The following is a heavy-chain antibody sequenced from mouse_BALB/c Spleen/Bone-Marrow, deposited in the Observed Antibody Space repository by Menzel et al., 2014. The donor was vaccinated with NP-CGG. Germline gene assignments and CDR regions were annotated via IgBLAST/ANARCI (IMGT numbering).Heavy chain of an antibody. V-gene: IGHV1-7*01. Sequence: QVQLQQSGAELAKPGASVKMSCKASGYTFTTYWMHWVKQRPGQGLEWIGYINPSTGYTEYIQKFKDKATLTADKSSSTAYMQLNSLTSEDSSVYYCVLITPVVSDYWGQGTTLKVSS. D-gene: IGHD1-1*01. J-gene: IGHJ2*01. CDR1: GYTFTTYW. CDR3: VLITPVVSDY. CDR2: INPSTGYT.